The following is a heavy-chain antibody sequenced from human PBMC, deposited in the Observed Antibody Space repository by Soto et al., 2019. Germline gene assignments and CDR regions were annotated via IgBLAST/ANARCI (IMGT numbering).Heavy chain of an antibody. J-gene: IGHJ4*02. D-gene: IGHD6-19*01. CDR2: ITPILGEA. Sequence: QVQLVQSGAEVKKPGSSVKLSCKVSGDNFGSYSLSWMRQAPGQGLEWMGRITPILGEANSAQKFQDRVTITADRFTNIAYMEMSSLRSEDTAVYYCAREFIEVAVFESWGQGTLVTVSS. V-gene: IGHV1-69*08. CDR1: GDNFGSYS. CDR3: AREFIEVAVFES.